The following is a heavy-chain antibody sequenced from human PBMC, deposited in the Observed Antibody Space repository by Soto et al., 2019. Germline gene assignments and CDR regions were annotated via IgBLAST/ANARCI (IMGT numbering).Heavy chain of an antibody. CDR2: LIPIFDTT. D-gene: IGHD2-15*01. CDR3: ARAPLLSAESLHENYFDD. Sequence: QVQLVQSGAEVKKPGSSLKVSCKASGGTFGNSGVSWVRQAPGQGPEWMGVLIPIFDTTNYAQNFQGRGTISADDSTSHLELSSLRSEDTAVYYCARAPLLSAESLHENYFDDWGQGTQVTVSS. CDR1: GGTFGNSG. V-gene: IGHV1-69*01. J-gene: IGHJ4*02.